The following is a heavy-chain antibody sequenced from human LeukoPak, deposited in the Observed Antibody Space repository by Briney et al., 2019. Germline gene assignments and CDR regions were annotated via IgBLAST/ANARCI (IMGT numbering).Heavy chain of an antibody. J-gene: IGHJ5*02. CDR3: GLRFHVGSGNGFDL. V-gene: IGHV4-34*08. Sequence: KPSETLSLTCAVSGGTFRGYYWSWIRQPPGKGLAWMGEIDHTGSTNYNPSLESRVTLSVDTSKNQVSLNLNSVTAADTAVYARGLRFHVGSGNGFDLWGQGTLVTVSS. CDR2: IDHTGST. D-gene: IGHD3-10*01. CDR1: GGTFRGYY.